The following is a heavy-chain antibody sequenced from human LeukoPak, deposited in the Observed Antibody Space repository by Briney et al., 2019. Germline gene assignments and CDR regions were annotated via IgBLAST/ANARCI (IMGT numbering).Heavy chain of an antibody. J-gene: IGHJ4*02. CDR2: FIGSGGST. CDR1: GFTFSSYA. V-gene: IGHV3-23*01. CDR3: ALSPGRKLISVRYFDY. Sequence: GGSLRLSCAASGFTFSSYAMSWVRQAPGKGLEGFSAFIGSGGSTYYADSVKGRFTISRDNSKNTLYLQMNSLRAEDTAVYYCALSPGRKLISVRYFDYWGQGTLVTVSS. D-gene: IGHD3-16*02.